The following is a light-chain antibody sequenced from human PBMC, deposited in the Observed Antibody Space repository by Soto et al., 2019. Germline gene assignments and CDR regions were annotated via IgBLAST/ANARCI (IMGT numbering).Light chain of an antibody. CDR1: SSDVGGYNY. CDR3: CSYAGSYTIYV. Sequence: QSALTQPRSVSGSPGQSVTISCTETSSDVGGYNYVSWYQQHPGKAPKLMIYDVSKRPSGVPDRFSGSKSGNTASLTISGLQAEDEADYYCCSYAGSYTIYVFGTGTKLTVL. CDR2: DVS. V-gene: IGLV2-11*01. J-gene: IGLJ1*01.